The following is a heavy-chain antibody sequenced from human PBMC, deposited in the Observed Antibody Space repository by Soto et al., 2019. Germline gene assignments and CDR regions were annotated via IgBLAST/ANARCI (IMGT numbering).Heavy chain of an antibody. D-gene: IGHD4-17*01. Sequence: GGSLRLSCAASGFTFSSYAMSWVRQAPGKGLEWVSAISGSGGSTYYADSVKGRFTISRDNSKNTLYLQMNSLRAEDTAVYYCAKGTGSHKTRTTVFVYWGQGTLVTVSS. CDR3: AKGTGSHKTRTTVFVY. CDR1: GFTFSSYA. J-gene: IGHJ4*02. V-gene: IGHV3-23*01. CDR2: ISGSGGST.